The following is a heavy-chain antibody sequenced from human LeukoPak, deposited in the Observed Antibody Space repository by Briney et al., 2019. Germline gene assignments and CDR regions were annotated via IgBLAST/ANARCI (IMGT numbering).Heavy chain of an antibody. CDR1: GDSISTYY. CDR2: VYYSGST. V-gene: IGHV4-59*01. D-gene: IGHD3-22*01. J-gene: IGHJ4*02. Sequence: PSETLSLTCSVSGDSISTYYWSWIRQPPGKALEWIGYVYYSGSTDYNPSLKSRVTISMDASKNQFSLNLNSVTAADTAVYYCSASNQLWLRGHFDYWGQGTLVTVSS. CDR3: SASNQLWLRGHFDY.